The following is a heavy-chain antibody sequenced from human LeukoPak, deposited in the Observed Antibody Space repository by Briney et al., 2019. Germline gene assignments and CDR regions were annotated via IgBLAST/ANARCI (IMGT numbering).Heavy chain of an antibody. CDR3: ARVGVLSGYDYLDY. D-gene: IGHD5-12*01. CDR1: RQTLSCNY. J-gene: IGHJ4*02. CDR2: IYASGDT. Sequence: GGSLRLSCAASRQTLSCNYMTWVRQAPGKVLEGVSIIYASGDTYYTDSVKGRFTISRDNSKNMLYLQVNSLRADDTAVYYCARVGVLSGYDYLDYWGQGTLVTVSS. V-gene: IGHV3-53*01.